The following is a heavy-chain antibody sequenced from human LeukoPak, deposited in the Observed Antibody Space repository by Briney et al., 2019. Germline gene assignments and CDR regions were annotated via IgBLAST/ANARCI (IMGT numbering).Heavy chain of an antibody. V-gene: IGHV3-74*01. J-gene: IGHJ4*02. CDR1: GFTFSSYW. D-gene: IGHD4-23*01. CDR3: ARVYGGNRGYFDY. Sequence: GGSLRLSCAASGFTFSSYWMHWVRQAPGRGLVWVSRINSDGSSTSYADSVKGRFTISRDNAKNTLYLQMNSLRAEDTAVYYCARVYGGNRGYFDYWGQGTLVTVSS. CDR2: INSDGSST.